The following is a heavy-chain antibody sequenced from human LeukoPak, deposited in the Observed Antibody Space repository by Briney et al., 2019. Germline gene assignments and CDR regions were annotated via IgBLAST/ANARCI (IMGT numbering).Heavy chain of an antibody. Sequence: PGGSLRLSCAASGFNFSSYAMSWVRQAPGKGLEWVSAISGSGGSTYYADSVKGRFTISRDNSKNTLYLQMNSLRAEDTAVYYCAKDITIFGVVIEDAFDIWGQGTMVTVSS. CDR2: ISGSGGST. J-gene: IGHJ3*02. V-gene: IGHV3-23*01. D-gene: IGHD3-3*01. CDR1: GFNFSSYA. CDR3: AKDITIFGVVIEDAFDI.